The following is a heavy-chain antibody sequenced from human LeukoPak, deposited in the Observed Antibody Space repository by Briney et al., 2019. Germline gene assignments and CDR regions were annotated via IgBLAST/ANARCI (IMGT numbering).Heavy chain of an antibody. D-gene: IGHD3-22*01. Sequence: ASVKVSCKASGYTFTSYYMHWVRQAPGQGLEWMGIINPSGGSTSYAQKFQGRVTMTRDTSTSTVYMELSSLRSEDTAVYYCARVHLHYDSSGYYDYWGQGTLVTVSS. CDR3: ARVHLHYDSSGYYDY. CDR2: INPSGGST. CDR1: GYTFTSYY. V-gene: IGHV1-46*01. J-gene: IGHJ4*02.